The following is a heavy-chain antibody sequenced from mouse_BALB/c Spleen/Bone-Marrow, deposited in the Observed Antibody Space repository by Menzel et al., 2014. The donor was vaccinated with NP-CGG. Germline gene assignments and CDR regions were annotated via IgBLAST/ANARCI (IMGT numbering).Heavy chain of an antibody. Sequence: VQLQQSGPELVKPGASVRTSCKASGYTFTNYYIHWVKQMPGQGLEWIGWIYPGNVNSKYNEKFKGKATLTADKSSSTAYMQLSSLTSEDSAVYFCAREADWNFDYWGQGTPLTVSS. J-gene: IGHJ2*01. CDR2: IYPGNVNS. CDR3: AREADWNFDY. CDR1: GYTFTNYY. V-gene: IGHV1S56*01. D-gene: IGHD2-13*01.